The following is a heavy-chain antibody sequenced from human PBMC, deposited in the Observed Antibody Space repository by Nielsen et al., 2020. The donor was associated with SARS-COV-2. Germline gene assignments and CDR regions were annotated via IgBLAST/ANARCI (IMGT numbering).Heavy chain of an antibody. V-gene: IGHV3-13*01. Sequence: GESLKISCAASGFTFSNYDMHWVRQATGKGLEWVSAISTTGDTYYPGSVKGRFTISRENAKNSLYLQINSLRADDTAVYYCARDSSYCSSTSCYGPFDYWGQGTLVTVSS. CDR1: GFTFSNYD. CDR2: ISTTGDT. D-gene: IGHD2-2*01. CDR3: ARDSSYCSSTSCYGPFDY. J-gene: IGHJ4*02.